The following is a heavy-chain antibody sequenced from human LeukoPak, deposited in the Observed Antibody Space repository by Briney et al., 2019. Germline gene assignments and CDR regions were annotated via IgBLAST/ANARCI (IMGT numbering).Heavy chain of an antibody. CDR2: INHSGST. D-gene: IGHD2-2*02. CDR1: GGSLSGYY. J-gene: IGHJ6*02. CDR3: AREKGYCSSTSCYRPYYYYGMDV. Sequence: SETLSLTCAVYGGSLSGYYWSWIRQPPGKGLEWIGEINHSGSTNYNPSLKSRVTISVDTSKNQFSLKLSSVTAADTAVYYCAREKGYCSSTSCYRPYYYYGMDVWGQGTTVTVSS. V-gene: IGHV4-34*01.